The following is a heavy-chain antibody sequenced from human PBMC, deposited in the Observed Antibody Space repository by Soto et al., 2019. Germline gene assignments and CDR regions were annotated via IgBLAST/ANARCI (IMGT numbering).Heavy chain of an antibody. V-gene: IGHV1-24*01. J-gene: IGHJ1*01. CDR2: FDPEDGET. CDR3: ATDYHSYRNEYFQH. D-gene: IGHD5-18*01. CDR1: GYTLTELS. Sequence: ASVKVSCKVSGYTLTELSMHWVRQAPGKGLEWMGGFDPEDGETIYAQKFQGRVTMTEDTSTDTAYMELSSLRSEDTAVYYCATDYHSYRNEYFQHWGLGTLVTVSS.